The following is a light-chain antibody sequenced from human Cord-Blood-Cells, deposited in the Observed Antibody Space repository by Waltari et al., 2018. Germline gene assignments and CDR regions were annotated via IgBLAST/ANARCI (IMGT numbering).Light chain of an antibody. CDR3: QQYGSSPLT. V-gene: IGKV3-20*01. CDR2: GAS. Sequence: IVLTQSPGTLSLSRGERATLPCRASQSVSSSYLAWYQQKPGQAPRLLIYGASSRATGIPDRFSGSGSGTDFTLTISRLEPEDFAVYYCQQYGSSPLTFGGGTKVEIK. J-gene: IGKJ4*01. CDR1: QSVSSSY.